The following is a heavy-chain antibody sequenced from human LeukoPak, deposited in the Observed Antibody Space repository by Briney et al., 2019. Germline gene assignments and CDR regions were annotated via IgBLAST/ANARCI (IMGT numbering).Heavy chain of an antibody. D-gene: IGHD4-11*01. J-gene: IGHJ6*03. CDR3: AGGSNPVGYYYYYMDV. V-gene: IGHV3-21*01. CDR2: ISSSSSYI. CDR1: GFTFSSYS. Sequence: GGSLRLSCAASGFTFSSYSMNWVRQAPGKGLEWVSSISSSSSYIYYADSVKGRFTISRDNAKNSLYLQMNSLRAEDTAVYYCAGGSNPVGYYYYYMDVWGKGTTVTVSS.